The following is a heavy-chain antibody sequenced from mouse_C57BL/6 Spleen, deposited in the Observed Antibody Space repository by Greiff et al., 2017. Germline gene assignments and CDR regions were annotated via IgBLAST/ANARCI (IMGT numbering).Heavy chain of an antibody. CDR2: IWWDDDK. Sequence: QVQLQQSGPGILQPSQTLSLTCSFSGFSLSTFGMGVGWIRQPSGKGLEWLAHIWWDDDKYYNPALKSRLTISKDTSKNQVFLKIANVDTADTATYYCARIVYWEGGYYFDYWGQGTTLTVAS. CDR1: GFSLSTFGMG. V-gene: IGHV8-8*01. CDR3: ARIVYWEGGYYFDY. J-gene: IGHJ2*01. D-gene: IGHD4-1*01.